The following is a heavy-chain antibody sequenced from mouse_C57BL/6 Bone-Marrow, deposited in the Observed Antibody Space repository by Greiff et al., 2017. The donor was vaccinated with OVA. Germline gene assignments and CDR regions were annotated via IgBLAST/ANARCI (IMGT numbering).Heavy chain of an antibody. V-gene: IGHV1-15*01. J-gene: IGHJ4*01. Sequence: VQLQQSGAELVRPGASVTLSCKASGYTFTGYEMHWVKQTPVHGLEWIGAIDPATGGTAYNQKFKGTATLTADKSSRPAYMELRSLTSEDSAVDDCARGNNNYYAGEYGGRGNGGTVTA. CDR3: ARGNNNYYAGEY. D-gene: IGHD1-3*01. CDR1: GYTFTGYE. CDR2: IDPATGGT.